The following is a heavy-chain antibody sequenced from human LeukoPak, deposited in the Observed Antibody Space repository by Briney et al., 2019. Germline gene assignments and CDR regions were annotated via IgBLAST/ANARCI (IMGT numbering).Heavy chain of an antibody. J-gene: IGHJ3*02. CDR1: GFTFSSYA. CDR2: ISGSGGST. D-gene: IGHD1-26*01. CDR3: VVSRGYYVAAFDI. Sequence: GGSLRLSCAASGFTFSSYAMSWVRQAPGKGLEWVSAISGSGGSTYYADSVKGRFTISRDNSKNTLYLQMNSLRAEDTAVYYCVVSRGYYVAAFDIWGQGTMVTVSS. V-gene: IGHV3-23*01.